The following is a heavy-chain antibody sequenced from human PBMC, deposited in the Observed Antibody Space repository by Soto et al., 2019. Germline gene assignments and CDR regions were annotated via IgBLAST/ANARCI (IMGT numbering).Heavy chain of an antibody. D-gene: IGHD1-26*01. J-gene: IGHJ4*02. CDR3: ARDLVKNSVGGY. V-gene: IGHV3-11*01. CDR1: GFIFNDYY. CDR2: ISSGGYTI. Sequence: PGGSLRLSCASSGFIFNDYYMSCFRKAPGKGLEWLSYISSGGYTIYYADSVKGRFTISRDNAKNSLYLQMNSLRAEDTAVYYCARDLVKNSVGGYWGQGTLVTVSS.